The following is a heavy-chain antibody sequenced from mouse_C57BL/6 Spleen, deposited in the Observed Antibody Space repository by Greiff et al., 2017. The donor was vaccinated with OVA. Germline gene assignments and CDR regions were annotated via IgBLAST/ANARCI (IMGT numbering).Heavy chain of an antibody. Sequence: QVQLQQSGPGLVQPSQSLSITCPVSGFSLTSYGVHWVRQSPGKGLEWLGVIWSGGSTDYNAAFISRLSISKDNSKSQVFFKMNSLQADDTAIYYCARNHYAMDYWGQGTSVTVSS. CDR2: IWSGGST. V-gene: IGHV2-2*01. J-gene: IGHJ4*01. CDR3: ARNHYAMDY. CDR1: GFSLTSYG.